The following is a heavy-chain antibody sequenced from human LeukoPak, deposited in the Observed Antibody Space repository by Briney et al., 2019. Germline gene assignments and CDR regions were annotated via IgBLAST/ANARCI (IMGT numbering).Heavy chain of an antibody. CDR1: GGTFSSYA. V-gene: IGHV1-69*06. D-gene: IGHD2-2*01. Sequence: SVKVSCKASGGTFSSYAISWVRQAPGQGLEWMGGIIPIFGTANYVQKFQGRVTITADKSTSTAYMELSSLRSEDTAVYYCARGASSTSYYYYYYMDVWGKGTTVTVSS. CDR3: ARGASSTSYYYYYYMDV. CDR2: IIPIFGTA. J-gene: IGHJ6*03.